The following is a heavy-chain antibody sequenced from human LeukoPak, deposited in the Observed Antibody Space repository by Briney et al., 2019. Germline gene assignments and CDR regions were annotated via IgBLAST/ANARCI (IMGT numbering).Heavy chain of an antibody. J-gene: IGHJ6*03. CDR1: GFTLGSYA. Sequence: GGSLRLSCAASGFTLGSYAMSWVRQAPGKGLEWVSSISVSGGSTNYADSVKGRFTISRDNSKNTVYLQMNSLRAEDTAVYYCAKVMKGSERLTMVRGVIIKTAGLYYMDVWGKGTTVTVSS. CDR2: ISVSGGST. CDR3: AKVMKGSERLTMVRGVIIKTAGLYYMDV. V-gene: IGHV3-23*01. D-gene: IGHD3-10*01.